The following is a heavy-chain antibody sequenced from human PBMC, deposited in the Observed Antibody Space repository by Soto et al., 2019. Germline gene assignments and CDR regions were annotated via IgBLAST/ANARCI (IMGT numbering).Heavy chain of an antibody. Sequence: QVQLVQSGAEVKKPGASVKVSCKASGYTFTSYGISWVRQAPGQGLEWMGWISAYNGNTNYAQKLQGRVTMTTDTSTSTAYMGLRSLISDDTAVYYCARVDCSGGSCYPTFDYWGQGTLVTVSS. CDR1: GYTFTSYG. CDR2: ISAYNGNT. V-gene: IGHV1-18*01. CDR3: ARVDCSGGSCYPTFDY. D-gene: IGHD2-15*01. J-gene: IGHJ4*02.